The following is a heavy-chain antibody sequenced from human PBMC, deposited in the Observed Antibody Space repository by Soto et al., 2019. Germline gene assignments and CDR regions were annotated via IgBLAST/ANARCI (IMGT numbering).Heavy chain of an antibody. V-gene: IGHV1-18*01. Sequence: ASVKVSCKASGYTFTSYGMSWVRQAPGQGIEWMGWISAYNGNTNYAQKLQGRVTMTTDTSTSTAYMELRSLRSDVTSVYYCATIAAAGNWFDPWGQGTLVTVSS. CDR2: ISAYNGNT. CDR1: GYTFTSYG. D-gene: IGHD6-13*01. J-gene: IGHJ5*02. CDR3: ATIAAAGNWFDP.